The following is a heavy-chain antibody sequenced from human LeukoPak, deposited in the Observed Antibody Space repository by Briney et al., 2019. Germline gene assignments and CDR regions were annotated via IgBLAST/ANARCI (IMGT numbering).Heavy chain of an antibody. V-gene: IGHV1-2*02. CDR2: INPNSGGT. Sequence: ASVKVSCKASGYTFTGYYMHWVRQAPGQGLEWMGWINPNSGGTNHAQKFQGRVTMTRDTSISTAYMELSRLRSDDTAVYYCARVAAAGLIYFDYWGQGTLVTVSS. J-gene: IGHJ4*02. D-gene: IGHD6-13*01. CDR1: GYTFTGYY. CDR3: ARVAAAGLIYFDY.